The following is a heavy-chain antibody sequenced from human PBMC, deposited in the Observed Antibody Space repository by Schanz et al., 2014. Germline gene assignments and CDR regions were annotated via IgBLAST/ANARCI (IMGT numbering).Heavy chain of an antibody. CDR3: ARGSPENMIRGELDY. CDR2: INPIGGST. Sequence: QVQLVQSEAEVKKPGSSMKVSCKASGGTFSSFGINWVRQAPGQGLEWMGIINPIGGSTTYAQKFRGAVTLTTDTSTDTAYLELTSLRSEDTAVYYCARGSPENMIRGELDYWGQGTLVTVSS. CDR1: GGTFSSFG. V-gene: IGHV1-46*03. D-gene: IGHD3-10*01. J-gene: IGHJ4*02.